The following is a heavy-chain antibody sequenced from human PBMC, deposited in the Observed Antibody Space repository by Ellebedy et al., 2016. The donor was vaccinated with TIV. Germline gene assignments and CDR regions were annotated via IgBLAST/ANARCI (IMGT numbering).Heavy chain of an antibody. V-gene: IGHV5-51*01. CDR3: ARAGVSAGGGADFLSMFDL. D-gene: IGHD3-16*01. CDR1: EYSFNAYW. J-gene: IGHJ2*01. Sequence: PGGSLRLSCTGSEYSFNAYWIGWVRQMPGKGLEWMGLIYPGDSSVRYSPSFQGHVTIAADKSISTAYLQWSSLKDADTAMYYCARAGVSAGGGADFLSMFDLWGRGTLVTVSS. CDR2: IYPGDSSV.